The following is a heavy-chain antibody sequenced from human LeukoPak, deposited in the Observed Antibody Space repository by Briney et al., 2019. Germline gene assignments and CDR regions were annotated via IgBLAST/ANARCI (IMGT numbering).Heavy chain of an antibody. CDR3: ARPHSSWYANFQH. CDR1: GGSFSGYY. CDR2: INHSGST. Sequence: RTSETLSLTCAVYGGSFSGYYWSWIRQPPGKGLEWTGEINHSGSTNYNPSLKSRVTISIDTSKNQFSLKLSSVTAADTAVYYCARPHSSWYANFQHWGQGTLVTVSS. V-gene: IGHV4-34*01. D-gene: IGHD6-13*01. J-gene: IGHJ1*01.